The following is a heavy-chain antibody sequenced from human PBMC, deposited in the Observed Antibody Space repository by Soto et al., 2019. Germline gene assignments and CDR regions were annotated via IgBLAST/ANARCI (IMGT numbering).Heavy chain of an antibody. CDR3: ARDDGYDILTGYYPAFDI. CDR2: INSDGSST. CDR1: GFTFSSYW. D-gene: IGHD3-9*01. J-gene: IGHJ3*02. Sequence: PGGSLRLSCAASGFTFSSYWMHWVRQAPGKGLVWVSRINSDGSSTSYADSVKGRFTISRDNAKNTLYLQMNSLRAEDTAVYYCARDDGYDILTGYYPAFDIWGQGTMVT. V-gene: IGHV3-74*01.